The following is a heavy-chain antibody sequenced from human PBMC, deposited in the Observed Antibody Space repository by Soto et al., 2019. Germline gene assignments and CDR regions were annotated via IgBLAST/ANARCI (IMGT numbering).Heavy chain of an antibody. Sequence: QVQLQQWGAGLLKPSETLSLTCAVYGGSFSGYYWSWIRQPPGKGLEWIGEINHSGSTNYNPSLKSRVTISVDTSKNQFSLKLSSVTAADTAVYYCARGCITGTPYFDYWGQGTLVTVSS. D-gene: IGHD1-20*01. V-gene: IGHV4-34*01. CDR2: INHSGST. CDR3: ARGCITGTPYFDY. CDR1: GGSFSGYY. J-gene: IGHJ4*02.